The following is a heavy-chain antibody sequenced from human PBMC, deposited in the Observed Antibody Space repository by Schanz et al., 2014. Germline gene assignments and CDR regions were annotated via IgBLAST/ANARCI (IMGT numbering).Heavy chain of an antibody. V-gene: IGHV3-11*01. Sequence: QVQLVESGGGLVKPGGSLRLSCAASGFTFSDYYMTWIRQAPGKGLEWVSDISDSGDSTHYADSVKGRFTISRDNAKNSLYLQMNSLRAEDMAVYYCAKDQGSYGSGSYSYFDYWGQGTLATVSS. J-gene: IGHJ4*02. CDR2: ISDSGDST. D-gene: IGHD3-10*01. CDR3: AKDQGSYGSGSYSYFDY. CDR1: GFTFSDYY.